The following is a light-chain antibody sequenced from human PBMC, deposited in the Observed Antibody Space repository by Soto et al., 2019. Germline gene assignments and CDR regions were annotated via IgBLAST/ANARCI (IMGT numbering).Light chain of an antibody. V-gene: IGKV3-15*01. J-gene: IGKJ4*01. CDR1: ESINNN. Sequence: EIVMTQSPATLSVSPGEGATLSCTASESINNNLAWYQQKPGQAPRLLIYAATTSATGFPARFSGSGSGTEFTLTISSLQSEYVAVYYCQQHHKWPLTFGGGTKVDIK. CDR2: AAT. CDR3: QQHHKWPLT.